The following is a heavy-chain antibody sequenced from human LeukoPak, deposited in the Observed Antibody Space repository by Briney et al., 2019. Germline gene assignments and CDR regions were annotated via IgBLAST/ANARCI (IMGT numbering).Heavy chain of an antibody. CDR2: TYYRSKWYH. V-gene: IGHV6-1*01. CDR1: GDSVSSNSGS. J-gene: IGHJ3*02. CDR3: AKAQYLVIDAFDI. D-gene: IGHD2-2*01. Sequence: SQTLSLTCVISGDSVSSNSGSWNWIRQSPSRGLEWLGGTYYRSKWYHDYAESVKSRITINADTSKNQFSLQLNSMTPEDTAVYYCAKAQYLVIDAFDIWGQGTMVTVSS.